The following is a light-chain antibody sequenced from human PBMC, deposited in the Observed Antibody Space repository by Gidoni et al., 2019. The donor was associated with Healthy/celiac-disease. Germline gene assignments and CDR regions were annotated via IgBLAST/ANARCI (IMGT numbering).Light chain of an antibody. V-gene: IGKV1-39*01. CDR2: AAS. CDR3: QQSYSTPWT. Sequence: QMTQSPSSLSASVGDRVTITCRASQSISSYLNWYQQKPGKAPKLLIYAASSLQSGVPSRFSGSGSGADFTLTISSLQPEDFATYYCQQSYSTPWTFGQGTKVEIK. J-gene: IGKJ1*01. CDR1: QSISSY.